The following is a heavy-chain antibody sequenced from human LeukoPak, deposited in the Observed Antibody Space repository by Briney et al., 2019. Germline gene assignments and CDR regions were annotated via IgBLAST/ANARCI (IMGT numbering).Heavy chain of an antibody. CDR3: AAGVTTGGAY. CDR1: GFTFSSYG. Sequence: SGRSLRLSCAASGFTFSSYGMHWVRQAPGKGLEWVAVISYDGSNKYYADSVKGRFTISRDNSKNTLYLQMNSLRAEDTAVYYCAAGVTTGGAYWGQGTLVTVSS. J-gene: IGHJ4*02. D-gene: IGHD4-17*01. CDR2: ISYDGSNK. V-gene: IGHV3-30*03.